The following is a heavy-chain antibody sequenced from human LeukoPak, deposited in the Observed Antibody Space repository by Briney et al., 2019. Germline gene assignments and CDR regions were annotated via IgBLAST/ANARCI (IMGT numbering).Heavy chain of an antibody. CDR1: GFSFSSYR. Sequence: GGSLRLSCAASGFSFSSYRMNWVRQAPGKGLEWVASISSNNGYIYYADSVKGRFTISRDNGENSLHLQMNSLRAEDAAVYYCARDLGARKSIAFADWGQGTLVTVSS. V-gene: IGHV3-21*01. J-gene: IGHJ4*02. D-gene: IGHD6-6*01. CDR2: ISSNNGYI. CDR3: ARDLGARKSIAFAD.